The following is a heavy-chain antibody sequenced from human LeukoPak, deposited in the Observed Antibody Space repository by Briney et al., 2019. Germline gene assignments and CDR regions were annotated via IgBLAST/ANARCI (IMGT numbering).Heavy chain of an antibody. CDR1: GFSLTTTGAG. J-gene: IGHJ5*02. CDR3: AHSSNWYWFDP. Sequence: SGPTLVKPTHTFTLTCTFSGFSLTTTGAGVGWIRQPSGKALEWLAFTYWDDDKRYSPSLRSRLTITKDTSKNQVVLTMTNMDPVDTATYYCAHSSNWYWFDPWGQGTLVTVSS. D-gene: IGHD6-13*01. V-gene: IGHV2-5*02. CDR2: TYWDDDK.